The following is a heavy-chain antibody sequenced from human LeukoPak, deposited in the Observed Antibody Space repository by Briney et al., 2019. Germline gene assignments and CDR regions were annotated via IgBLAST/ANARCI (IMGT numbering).Heavy chain of an antibody. CDR2: SRQRYDRYRS. CDR3: AKDLVHFDY. D-gene: IGHD2-8*02. Sequence: TGGSLRLSCAASGFTFTEHHMDWVRQAPGKGLEWVGRSRQRYDRYRSEYAASVQGRFTISRDNSKNAMYLQMNSLRAEDTAVYYCAKDLVHFDYWGQGTLVTVSS. V-gene: IGHV3-72*01. CDR1: GFTFTEHH. J-gene: IGHJ4*02.